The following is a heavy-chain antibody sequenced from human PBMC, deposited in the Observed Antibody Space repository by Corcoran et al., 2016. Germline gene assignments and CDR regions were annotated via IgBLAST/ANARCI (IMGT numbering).Heavy chain of an antibody. J-gene: IGHJ2*01. CDR1: GYTFTTYT. CDR3: ARDQGGKPFDL. Sequence: QVQLVQSGAEVKKPGASVKLSCTASGYTFTTYTIQWVRQAPGQGLQWMGWIIPGNGKTMYSQNFQGRLTITRDISASTAYMELSSLTYEDTTLYYCARDQGGKPFDLWGRGALVIVSS. D-gene: IGHD3-16*01. V-gene: IGHV1-3*01. CDR2: IIPGNGKT.